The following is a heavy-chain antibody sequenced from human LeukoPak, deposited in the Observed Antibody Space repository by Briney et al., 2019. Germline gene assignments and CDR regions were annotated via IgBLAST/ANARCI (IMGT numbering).Heavy chain of an antibody. V-gene: IGHV4-39*07. J-gene: IGHJ5*02. CDR2: IYYSGST. CDR3: ARERHYYDTTNWFDP. D-gene: IGHD3-22*01. CDR1: GGSISSSSYY. Sequence: PSETLSLTCTVSGGSISSSSYYWGWIRQPPGKGLEWIGSIYYSGSTYYNPSLKSRVTISVYTSKNQFSLKLSSVTAADTAVYYCARERHYYDTTNWFDPWGQGTLVTVSS.